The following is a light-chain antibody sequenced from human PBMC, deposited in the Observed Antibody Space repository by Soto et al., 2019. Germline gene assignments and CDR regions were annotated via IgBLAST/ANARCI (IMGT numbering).Light chain of an antibody. V-gene: IGKV4-1*01. Sequence: DFAVTQSPDSLAVSLGERATINCKSSQSVLYSSNSKNYLAWYQHKPDQPPKLLISWASIRESGVPDRFSGSGSGTDFTLTISSLQAEDVAVYYCQQYFRTPFTFGPGTKVDIK. J-gene: IGKJ3*01. CDR3: QQYFRTPFT. CDR1: QSVLYSSNSKNY. CDR2: WAS.